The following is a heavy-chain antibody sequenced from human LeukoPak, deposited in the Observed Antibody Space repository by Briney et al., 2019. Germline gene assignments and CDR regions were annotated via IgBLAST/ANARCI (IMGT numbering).Heavy chain of an antibody. Sequence: GGSLRLSCAASGFTFSSYSMNWVRQAPGKGLEWVSSISSGSSYIYYADSVKGRFTISRDNAKNSLYLQMNSLRAEDTAVYYCARDRAKVIATLMEWGQGTLVTVSS. CDR2: ISSGSSYI. J-gene: IGHJ4*02. CDR3: ARDRAKVIATLME. CDR1: GFTFSSYS. V-gene: IGHV3-21*01. D-gene: IGHD2-21*01.